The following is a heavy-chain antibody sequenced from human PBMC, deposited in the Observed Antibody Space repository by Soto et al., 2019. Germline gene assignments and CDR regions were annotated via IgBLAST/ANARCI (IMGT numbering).Heavy chain of an antibody. Sequence: QVQLVQSGAEVKKPGASVKVSCKASGYTFTSYGVSWVRQAPGQGLEWMGWISGYNGNTNYAQKLQGRVTMTTGASTSTAYMEVRSLRSDDTAVYYCSRAGKYYFGSGSPYYYGMDVWGQGITVTVSS. D-gene: IGHD3-10*01. CDR1: GYTFTSYG. V-gene: IGHV1-18*04. CDR3: SRAGKYYFGSGSPYYYGMDV. CDR2: ISGYNGNT. J-gene: IGHJ6*02.